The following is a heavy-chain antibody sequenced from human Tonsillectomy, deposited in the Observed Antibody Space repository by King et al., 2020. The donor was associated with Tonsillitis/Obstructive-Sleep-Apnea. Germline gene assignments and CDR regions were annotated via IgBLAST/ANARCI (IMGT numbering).Heavy chain of an antibody. D-gene: IGHD6-13*01. Sequence: VQLVESGGGLIQPVGSLRLSWAASGFTVSSNYMSWVRQSPGRGLEWVSVIYSGGSTYYADSVKGRFTISRDNSKNTLYLQMNSLGAEDTAVYYCARDFGYSSSWKDAFDIWGQGTMVTVSS. V-gene: IGHV3-53*01. J-gene: IGHJ3*02. CDR3: ARDFGYSSSWKDAFDI. CDR1: GFTVSSNY. CDR2: IYSGGST.